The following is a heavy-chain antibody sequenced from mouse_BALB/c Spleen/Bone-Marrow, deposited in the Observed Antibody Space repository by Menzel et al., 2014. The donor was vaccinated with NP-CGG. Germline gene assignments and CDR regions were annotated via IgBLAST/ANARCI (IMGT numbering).Heavy chain of an antibody. J-gene: IGHJ1*01. Sequence: QVQLQQSGPELVKPGASVKISCKASGYTFTDYYINWVKQRPGQGLVWIGWIYPGSGNTTYNEKFKGKATLTVDTSSSTAYMHLSSLTSEDTAGYFCARRRYDVGYFDVWDAGTTVTVSS. D-gene: IGHD2-14*01. CDR1: GYTFTDYY. V-gene: IGHV1-84*02. CDR2: IYPGSGNT. CDR3: ARRRYDVGYFDV.